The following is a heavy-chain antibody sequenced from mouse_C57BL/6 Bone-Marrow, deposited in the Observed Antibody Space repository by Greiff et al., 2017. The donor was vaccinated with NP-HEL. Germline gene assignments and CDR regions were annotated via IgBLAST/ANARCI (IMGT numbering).Heavy chain of an antibody. D-gene: IGHD2-5*01. Sequence: QLQQSGPELAPPFSSFPLSFHSSFYTFTIYFIIFFNHITGQGLEWIGEIYPRSGNTYYNEKFKGKATLTADKSSSTAYMELRSLTSEDSAVYFCARYSNYAMDYWGQGTSVTVSS. V-gene: IGHV1-81*01. CDR3: ARYSNYAMDY. CDR2: IYPRSGNT. J-gene: IGHJ4*01. CDR1: FYTFTIYF.